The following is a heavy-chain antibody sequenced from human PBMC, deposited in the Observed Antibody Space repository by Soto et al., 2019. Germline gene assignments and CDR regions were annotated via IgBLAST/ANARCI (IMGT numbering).Heavy chain of an antibody. CDR2: ISSSSSYI. J-gene: IGHJ6*03. V-gene: IGHV3-21*01. D-gene: IGHD2-8*01. Sequence: EVQLVESGGGLVKPGGSLRLSCAASGFTFSSYSMNWVRQAPGKGLEWVSSISSSSSYIYYADSVKCRFTISRDNAKNSLYLQMNSLRAEDTAVYYCARGDRENIVLYYYYYMDVWGKGTTVTVSS. CDR1: GFTFSSYS. CDR3: ARGDRENIVLYYYYYMDV.